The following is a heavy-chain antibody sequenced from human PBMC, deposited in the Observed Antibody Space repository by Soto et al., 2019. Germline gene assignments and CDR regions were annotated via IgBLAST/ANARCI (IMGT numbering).Heavy chain of an antibody. J-gene: IGHJ4*02. CDR2: INPGGGST. CDR3: ARDADFWSGPDY. D-gene: IGHD3-3*01. CDR1: GYTFTNYY. Sequence: QVQLVQSGAEVKKPGASVKVSCKASGYTFTNYYVHCVRQAPVQGLEWMGMINPGGGSTSYAPKFQGRVTMTRDTSTSTVYMELSSLRSEDTAVYFCARDADFWSGPDYWGQGTLVTVSS. V-gene: IGHV1-46*01.